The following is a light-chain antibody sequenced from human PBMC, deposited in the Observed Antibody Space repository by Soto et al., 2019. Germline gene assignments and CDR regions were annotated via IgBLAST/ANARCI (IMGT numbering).Light chain of an antibody. V-gene: IGKV1-5*01. J-gene: IGKJ3*01. CDR1: QTISNW. CDR2: DAS. CDR3: QQYNSYSFT. Sequence: DIPMTQSPSALSASVGDRVTITCRASQTISNWLAWYQQKPGKAPKLLIFDASSLESGVPSRFSGSGSGTEFTLTISSLQPDDFATYYCQQYNSYSFTFGPGTKVDIK.